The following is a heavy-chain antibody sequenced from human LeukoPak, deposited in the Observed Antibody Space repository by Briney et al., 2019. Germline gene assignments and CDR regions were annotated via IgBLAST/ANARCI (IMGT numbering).Heavy chain of an antibody. D-gene: IGHD3-10*01. CDR3: ARAMVRGVIPY. V-gene: IGHV3-23*01. CDR1: GFTFSSYG. Sequence: GGSLRLSCAVSGFTFSSYGMSWVRQAPGKGLEWVSGISGSGGNTYYADSVKGRFTISRDNSKNTLYLQMNSLRPEDTALYYCARAMVRGVIPYWGQGTLVTVSS. J-gene: IGHJ4*02. CDR2: ISGSGGNT.